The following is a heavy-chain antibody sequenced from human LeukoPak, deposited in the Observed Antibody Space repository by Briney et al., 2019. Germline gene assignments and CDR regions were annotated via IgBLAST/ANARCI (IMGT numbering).Heavy chain of an antibody. D-gene: IGHD6-19*01. J-gene: IGHJ5*02. CDR2: IYYTGST. CDR3: AVYNSAKGWFDP. Sequence: SETLSLTCSVSGGSITTNSYYWSWIRQPPGKGLDWIGSIYYTGSTYYSPSLKSPVTISLDTSKNQFSLKLSSVTAADTAVYYCAVYNSAKGWFDPWGQGTLVTVSS. V-gene: IGHV4-39*07. CDR1: GGSITTNSYY.